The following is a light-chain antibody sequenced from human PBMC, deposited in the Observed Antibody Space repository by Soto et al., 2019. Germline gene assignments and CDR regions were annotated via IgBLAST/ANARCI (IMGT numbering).Light chain of an antibody. CDR1: QSVSKY. Sequence: ETVLTQSPPTLSLSPGEGATLSCRASQSVSKYLAWYQQKPGQAPRLLIYDASTRATGIPARFSGSGSGTDFPLTISSLEPEDLAVYYCQQRSNWPSSFGGGTKVEIK. V-gene: IGKV3-11*01. J-gene: IGKJ4*01. CDR3: QQRSNWPSS. CDR2: DAS.